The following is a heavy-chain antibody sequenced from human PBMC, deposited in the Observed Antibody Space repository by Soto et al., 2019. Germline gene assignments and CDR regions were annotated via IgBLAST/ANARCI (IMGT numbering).Heavy chain of an antibody. CDR3: ARVWGGAFDI. Sequence: SETLSLTCTVSGGSISSYYWSWIRQPPGKGLEWIGYIYYSGSTNYNPSLKSRVTISVDTSKNQFSMKLSSVTAADTAVYYCARVWGGAFDIWGQGTMVTVSS. CDR2: IYYSGST. CDR1: GGSISSYY. D-gene: IGHD3-10*01. J-gene: IGHJ3*02. V-gene: IGHV4-59*01.